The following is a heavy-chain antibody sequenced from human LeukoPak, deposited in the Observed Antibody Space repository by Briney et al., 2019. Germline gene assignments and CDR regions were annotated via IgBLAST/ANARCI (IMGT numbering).Heavy chain of an antibody. CDR2: VYYSGST. CDR1: GGSIRSSTYY. Sequence: SETLSLTCTVSGGSIRSSTYYWGWIRQPPGKGLEWIGSVYYSGSTDYNPSLKSRLTMSVDTSKNQLSLKLSSVTAADTAVYYCARGIAGYHVRRYCSSTSCYYNWFDPWGQGTLVTVSS. V-gene: IGHV4-39*02. CDR3: ARGIAGYHVRRYCSSTSCYYNWFDP. J-gene: IGHJ5*02. D-gene: IGHD2-2*01.